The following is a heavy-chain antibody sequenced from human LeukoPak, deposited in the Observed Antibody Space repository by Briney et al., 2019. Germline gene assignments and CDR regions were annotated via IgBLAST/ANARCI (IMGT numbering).Heavy chain of an antibody. CDR3: ASQIVVVVAAIWGNNWFDP. D-gene: IGHD2-15*01. V-gene: IGHV4-39*01. CDR1: GFTFSTYA. J-gene: IGHJ5*02. Sequence: PGGSLRLSCAASGFTFSTYAMTWIRQPPGKGLEWIGSIYYSGSTYYNPSLKSRVTISVDTSKNQFSLKLSSVTAADTAVYYCASQIVVVVAAIWGNNWFDPWGQGTLVTVSS. CDR2: IYYSGST.